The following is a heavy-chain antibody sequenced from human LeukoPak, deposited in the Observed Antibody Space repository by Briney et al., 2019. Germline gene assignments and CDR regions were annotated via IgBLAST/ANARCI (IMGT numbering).Heavy chain of an antibody. D-gene: IGHD5-18*01. Sequence: SVKVFCKASGGTFSSYAISWVRQAPGQGLEWMGGIIPIFGTANYAQKFQGRVTITANESTSTAYMELSSLRSEDTAVYYCARSDVGYSYGLYGDYFDYWGQGTLVTVSS. CDR2: IIPIFGTA. CDR1: GGTFSSYA. V-gene: IGHV1-69*13. CDR3: ARSDVGYSYGLYGDYFDY. J-gene: IGHJ4*02.